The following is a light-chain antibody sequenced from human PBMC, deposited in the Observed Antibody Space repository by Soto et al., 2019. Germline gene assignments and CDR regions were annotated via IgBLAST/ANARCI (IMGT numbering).Light chain of an antibody. Sequence: DIQVTQSPSTLSASVGDRATITCRASHSISTWLAWFQQKPGKAPKVLISKASTLESGVPSRFSGVGSRTEFTLTISSLQTEDLATYSCQQSGANSPWTLGQGTKVEIK. CDR2: KAS. V-gene: IGKV1-5*03. J-gene: IGKJ1*01. CDR3: QQSGANSPWT. CDR1: HSISTW.